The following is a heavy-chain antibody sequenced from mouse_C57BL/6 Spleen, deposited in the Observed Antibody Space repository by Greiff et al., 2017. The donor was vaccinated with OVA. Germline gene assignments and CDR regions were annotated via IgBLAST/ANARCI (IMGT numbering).Heavy chain of an antibody. J-gene: IGHJ3*01. CDR2: ISDGGSYT. D-gene: IGHD3-1*01. CDR1: GFTFSSYA. Sequence: EVKLVESGGGLLKPGGSLKLSCAASGFTFSSYAMPWVRQTPEKRLGWVATISDGGSYTYYPDNVKGRFTISRDNAKNNLYLQMSHLKSEDTAMYYCARDRGLAWFAYWGQGTLVTVSA. CDR3: ARDRGLAWFAY. V-gene: IGHV5-4*01.